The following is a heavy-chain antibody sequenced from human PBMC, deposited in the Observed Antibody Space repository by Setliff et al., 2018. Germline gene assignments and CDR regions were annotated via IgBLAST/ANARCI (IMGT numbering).Heavy chain of an antibody. CDR1: GGSIDSHN. CDR2: IYYSGNT. Sequence: LSLPCGDPGGSIDSHNWSWIRQPPGKGLEWIGGIYYSGNTNYNPSLKSRVTISIDTSKNQFSLKLSSVTAADTAVYHCARGKTFFGAFIRAFDIWGQGTMVTVSS. CDR3: ARGKTFFGAFIRAFDI. V-gene: IGHV4-59*11. J-gene: IGHJ3*02. D-gene: IGHD3-3*01.